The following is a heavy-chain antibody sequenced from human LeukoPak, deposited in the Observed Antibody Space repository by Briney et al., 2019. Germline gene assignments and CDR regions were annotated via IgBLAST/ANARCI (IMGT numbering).Heavy chain of an antibody. CDR2: IKQDGSEK. CDR3: ARESYYFDY. V-gene: IGHV3-7*03. Sequence: GGSLRLSCAASGFTFSSYWISWVRQAPGKGLEWVANIKQDGSEKYYVDSVKGRFTISRDNAKNSLYLQMNSLRAEDTAVYYCARESYYFDYWGQGTLVTVSS. J-gene: IGHJ4*02. CDR1: GFTFSSYW.